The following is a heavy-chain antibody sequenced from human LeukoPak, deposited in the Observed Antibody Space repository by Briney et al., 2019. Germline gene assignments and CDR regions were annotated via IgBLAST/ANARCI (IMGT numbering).Heavy chain of an antibody. D-gene: IGHD4-23*01. CDR3: TRVPDYAGDFDY. CDR2: IRSKPNNYAT. CDR1: GFIFSDSA. V-gene: IGHV3-73*01. J-gene: IGHJ4*02. Sequence: GGSLKLSCAASGFIFSDSAIHWVRQASGKGLEWVGRIRSKPNNYATAYASSVKGRFTISRDDSKNTAYLQMNGLKTDDTAVYFCTRVPDYAGDFDYWGQGTLVTVSS.